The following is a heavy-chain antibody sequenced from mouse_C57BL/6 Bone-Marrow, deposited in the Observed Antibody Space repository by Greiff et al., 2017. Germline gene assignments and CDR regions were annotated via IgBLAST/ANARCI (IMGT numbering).Heavy chain of an antibody. J-gene: IGHJ3*01. CDR1: GYTFTDHT. D-gene: IGHD1-1*01. Sequence: QVQLKESDAELVKPGASVKISCKVSGYTFTDHTIHWMKQRPEPGLEWIGYIYPRDGSTKYTAKFKGKATLTADKSSRTAYMQLNSRTSEDSAVYFCARSGYYGSRAWFAYWGQGTLVTVAA. CDR2: IYPRDGST. V-gene: IGHV1-78*01. CDR3: ARSGYYGSRAWFAY.